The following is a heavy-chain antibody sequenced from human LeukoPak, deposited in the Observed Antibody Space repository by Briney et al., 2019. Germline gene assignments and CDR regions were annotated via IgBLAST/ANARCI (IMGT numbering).Heavy chain of an antibody. V-gene: IGHV4-59*08. CDR1: GGSINGHY. Sequence: SETLSLTCTVSGGSINGHYWSWIRQSPGKGLEWIGYIYYTGNTNYNPSLKSRITISVDTSKNQFSLNLSSVTAADTAVYYCTGLHFAAAEEIDPWGQGTLVTVSS. J-gene: IGHJ5*02. CDR3: TGLHFAAAEEIDP. D-gene: IGHD6-13*01. CDR2: IYYTGNT.